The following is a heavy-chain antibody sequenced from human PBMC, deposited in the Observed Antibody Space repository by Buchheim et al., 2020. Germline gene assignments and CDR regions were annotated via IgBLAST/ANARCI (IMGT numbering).Heavy chain of an antibody. Sequence: EVQLVESGGGLVQPGGSLRLSCAASGFTFSSYEMNWVRQAPGKGLEWVSYISSSGSTIYYADSVKGRFTISRDNAKNSLYLQMNSLRAEDTAVYYCARDLVLMVYAIRGYYYYGMDVWGQGTT. CDR2: ISSSGSTI. CDR3: ARDLVLMVYAIRGYYYYGMDV. J-gene: IGHJ6*02. CDR1: GFTFSSYE. V-gene: IGHV3-48*03. D-gene: IGHD2-8*01.